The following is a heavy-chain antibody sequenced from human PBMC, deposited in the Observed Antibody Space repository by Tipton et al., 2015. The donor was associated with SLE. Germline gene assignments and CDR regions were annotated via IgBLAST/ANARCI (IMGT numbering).Heavy chain of an antibody. D-gene: IGHD6-13*01. CDR3: AREPQEAGSSWYY. Sequence: QSGPEVKKPGASVKVSCKASGYTFTGYYMHWVRQAPGQGLEWMGRINPNSGGTNYAQKFQGRVTMTRDTSISTAYMELSSLRSEDTAVYYCAREPQEAGSSWYYWGQGTLVTVSS. J-gene: IGHJ4*02. CDR1: GYTFTGYY. V-gene: IGHV1-2*06. CDR2: INPNSGGT.